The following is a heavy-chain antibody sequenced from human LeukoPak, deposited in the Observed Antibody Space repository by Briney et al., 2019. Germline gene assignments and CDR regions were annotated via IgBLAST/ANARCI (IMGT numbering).Heavy chain of an antibody. D-gene: IGHD3-22*01. CDR1: GFTFSNYA. CDR2: ISSNGGST. V-gene: IGHV3-64*01. J-gene: IGHJ4*02. Sequence: GGSLRLSCAASGFTFSNYAMHWVRQAPGKGLEYVSAISSNGGSTYYANSVKGRFTISRDNSKNTLYLQMNSLSAEDTALYYCAKDKFFGSGSYFDYWGQGTLVTVSS. CDR3: AKDKFFGSGSYFDY.